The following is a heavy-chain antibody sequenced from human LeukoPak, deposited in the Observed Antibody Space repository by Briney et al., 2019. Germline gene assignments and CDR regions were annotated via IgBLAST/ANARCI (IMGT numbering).Heavy chain of an antibody. CDR1: VFTYSDCY. J-gene: IGHJ4*02. CDR3: ARDYYDYGCGSFSPVGY. CDR2: ISSSCNTI. D-gene: IGHD3-16*01. V-gene: IGHV3-11*01. Sequence: GGSLRLSRAASVFTYSDCYMSWIRQPPGKGLEGVSYISSSCNTIHYADSLKGRFTIPRDNAKNSLYLQMNSLRAEDTAVYYGARDYYDYGCGSFSPVGYWGQGTLVTVSS.